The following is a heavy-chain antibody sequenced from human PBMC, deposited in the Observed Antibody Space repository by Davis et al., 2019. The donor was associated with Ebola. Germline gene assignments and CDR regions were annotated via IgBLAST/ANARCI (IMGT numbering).Heavy chain of an antibody. J-gene: IGHJ1*01. CDR1: GYTFTGYY. V-gene: IGHV1-46*01. Sequence: AASVKVSCKASGYTFTGYYMHWVRQAPGQGLEWMGIINPSGGSTSYAQKFQGRVTMTRDTSTSTVYMELSSLRSEDTAVYYCARSGQQLVGYFQHWGQGTLVTVSS. D-gene: IGHD6-13*01. CDR2: INPSGGST. CDR3: ARSGQQLVGYFQH.